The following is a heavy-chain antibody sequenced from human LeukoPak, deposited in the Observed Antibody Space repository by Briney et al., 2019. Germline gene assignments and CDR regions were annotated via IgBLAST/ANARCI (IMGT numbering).Heavy chain of an antibody. J-gene: IGHJ4*02. CDR3: ARDGLGSYDY. V-gene: IGHV3-48*04. CDR1: GLNFSNFS. CDR2: ISRSSRTI. Sequence: GGSLRLSCAASGLNFSNFSLNWVRQAPGKGLEWVSYISRSSRTIYYADSVKGRFTISRDNANSSLYLQMNNLRVEDTAVYYCARDGLGSYDYWGQGTLVTVSS. D-gene: IGHD3-10*01.